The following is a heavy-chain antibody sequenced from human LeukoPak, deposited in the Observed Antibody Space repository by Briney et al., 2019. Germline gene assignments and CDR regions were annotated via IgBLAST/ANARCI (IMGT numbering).Heavy chain of an antibody. CDR2: IRYDGSNK. CDR1: GFTFSTYS. Sequence: GGSLRLSCAASGFTFSTYSMNWVRQAPGKGLEWVAFIRYDGSNKYHADSVKGRFTISRDNAKNTLYLQMNSLRGEDTAVYYCAKNGGGGRPYDYWGQGTLVTVSS. V-gene: IGHV3-30*02. D-gene: IGHD2-15*01. J-gene: IGHJ4*02. CDR3: AKNGGGGRPYDY.